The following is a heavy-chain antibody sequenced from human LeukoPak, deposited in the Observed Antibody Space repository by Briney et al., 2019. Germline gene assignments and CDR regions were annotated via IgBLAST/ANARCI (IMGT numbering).Heavy chain of an antibody. D-gene: IGHD2/OR15-2a*01. CDR1: GFTFSNYG. J-gene: IGHJ4*02. Sequence: GGSLRLSCAASGFTFSNYGMHWVRQASGKGLEWVGRIRSKANSYATAYAASVKGRFTISRDDPKNTAYLQMNSLKTEDTAVYYCTGISNSDSGNYYPLGWGQGTLVTVSS. CDR2: IRSKANSYAT. V-gene: IGHV3-73*01. CDR3: TGISNSDSGNYYPLG.